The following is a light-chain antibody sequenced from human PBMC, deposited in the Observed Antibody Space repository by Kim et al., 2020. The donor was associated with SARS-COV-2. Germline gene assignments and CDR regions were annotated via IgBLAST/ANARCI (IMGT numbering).Light chain of an antibody. V-gene: IGLV2-14*03. Sequence: QSALTQPASVSGSPGQSITISCTGTSSDVGGYNYVSWYQQHLGKAPKLMIYDVSNRPSGVSNRFSGSKSDNTASLTISGLQAEDEADYYCSSYTNSSTVDVFGTGTQLTVL. CDR3: SSYTNSSTVDV. J-gene: IGLJ1*01. CDR2: DVS. CDR1: SSDVGGYNY.